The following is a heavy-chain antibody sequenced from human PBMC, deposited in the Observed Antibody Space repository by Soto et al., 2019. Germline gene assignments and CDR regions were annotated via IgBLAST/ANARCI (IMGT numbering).Heavy chain of an antibody. V-gene: IGHV3-23*01. Sequence: GGSLRLSCAASGFTFSNYAMSWVRQAPGKGLEWVSAIFGSGDSTFYADSVQGRFTVSRDNPSNTLYLQMNSLRAEDTAVYYCAKEGAVARLGYFDHWGQGTLVTVST. CDR2: IFGSGDST. D-gene: IGHD6-19*01. J-gene: IGHJ4*02. CDR1: GFTFSNYA. CDR3: AKEGAVARLGYFDH.